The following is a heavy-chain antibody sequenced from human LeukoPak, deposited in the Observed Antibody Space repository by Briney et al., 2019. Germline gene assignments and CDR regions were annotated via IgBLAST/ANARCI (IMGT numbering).Heavy chain of an antibody. J-gene: IGHJ6*02. CDR3: ARQGSGSYYNSKAYYYYGMDV. Sequence: SETLSLTCTGSGGSISSYYWSWIRQPPGKGLEWIGYIYYSGSTNYNPSLKSGVTISVDTSKNQFSLKLSSVTAADMAVYYCARQGSGSYYNSKAYYYYGMDVWGQGTTVTVSS. V-gene: IGHV4-59*08. CDR2: IYYSGST. D-gene: IGHD3-10*01. CDR1: GGSISSYY.